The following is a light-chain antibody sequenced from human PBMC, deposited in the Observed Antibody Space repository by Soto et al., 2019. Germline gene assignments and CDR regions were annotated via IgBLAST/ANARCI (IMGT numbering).Light chain of an antibody. J-gene: IGKJ4*01. V-gene: IGKV3-20*01. Sequence: EMVLTQTPGTLSLSPGERATLSCRASQSVSNNYLAWYQQKPGQAHRLLIYGASNRSTGIPGRFSGCGSATDFTLTISRLEPEDFAGYFCQQSGSSPLTVRGEPKVVIK. CDR2: GAS. CDR1: QSVSNNY. CDR3: QQSGSSPLT.